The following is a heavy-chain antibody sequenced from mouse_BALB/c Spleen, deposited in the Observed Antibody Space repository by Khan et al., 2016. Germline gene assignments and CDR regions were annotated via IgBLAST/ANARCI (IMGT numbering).Heavy chain of an antibody. CDR2: INYSGST. CDR3: AREDVTTAFAY. CDR1: GYSITSGYS. V-gene: IGHV3-1*02. J-gene: IGHJ3*01. D-gene: IGHD2-12*01. Sequence: EVQLQESGPDLVKPSQSLSLTCTVTGYSITSGYSWHWIRQFPGNQLEWMGYINYSGSTNYNPSLKSRTSITRDTSKNQFFLQLNSVTTEDTATYYCAREDVTTAFAYWGQGTLVTVSA.